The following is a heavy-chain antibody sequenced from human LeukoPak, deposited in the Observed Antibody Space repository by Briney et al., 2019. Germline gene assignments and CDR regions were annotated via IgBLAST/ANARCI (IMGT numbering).Heavy chain of an antibody. CDR2: IYSGGSI. CDR1: GLIVSSNY. Sequence: GGSLRLSCAASGLIVSSNYMTWVRQAPGKGLEWVSLIYSGGSIYYADSVKGRFTISRDNSRNTLYLQMNSLRAEDTAVYYCAMGPMIVVVINYFDYWGQGTLVTVSS. D-gene: IGHD3-22*01. V-gene: IGHV3-53*01. CDR3: AMGPMIVVVINYFDY. J-gene: IGHJ4*02.